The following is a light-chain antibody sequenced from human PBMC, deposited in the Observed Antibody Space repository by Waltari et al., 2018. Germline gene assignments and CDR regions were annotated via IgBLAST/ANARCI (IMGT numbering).Light chain of an antibody. J-gene: IGKJ4*01. CDR1: QSVLKSSTNKNY. CDR2: WSS. Sequence: EIVMTQSPESLAVSLRERATINCKSSQSVLKSSTNKNYLAWYQHSPGQPPKLLFYWSSTRESGVPDRFSTSGSGTDFTLTISSLQAEDVAVYYCQQYYNAPVTFGGGTKMEIK. V-gene: IGKV4-1*01. CDR3: QQYYNAPVT.